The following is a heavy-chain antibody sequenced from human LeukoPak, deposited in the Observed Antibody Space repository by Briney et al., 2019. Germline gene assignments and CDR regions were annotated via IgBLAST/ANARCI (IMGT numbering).Heavy chain of an antibody. J-gene: IGHJ4*02. Sequence: ESGGSLRLSCAASGFTFSSYAMSWVRQAPGKGLEWVSAISGSGRTTYYADSVKGRFTISRDNSKSTLYLQMNSLRAEDTAVYYCAREAWIQLWLLDDYWGQGTLVTVSS. CDR1: GFTFSSYA. D-gene: IGHD5-18*01. CDR2: ISGSGRTT. CDR3: AREAWIQLWLLDDY. V-gene: IGHV3-23*01.